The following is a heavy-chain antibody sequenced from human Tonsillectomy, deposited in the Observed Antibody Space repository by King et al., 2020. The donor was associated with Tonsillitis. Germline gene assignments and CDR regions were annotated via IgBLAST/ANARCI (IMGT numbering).Heavy chain of an antibody. Sequence: PLQESGPGLVKPSQPLSLTCTVSGGSISSGGYYWSWIRQHPGQGLEWIGYIYYSGSTYYNPSLKSRVTISVDTSKNQFSLKLSSVTAADTAVYYCARGVEWPVSNWFDPWGQGTLVTVSS. J-gene: IGHJ5*02. V-gene: IGHV4-31*03. CDR2: IYYSGST. CDR1: GGSISSGGYY. D-gene: IGHD2-8*01. CDR3: ARGVEWPVSNWFDP.